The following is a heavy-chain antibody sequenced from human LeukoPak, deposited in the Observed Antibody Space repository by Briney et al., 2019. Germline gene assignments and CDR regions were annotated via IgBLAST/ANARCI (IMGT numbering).Heavy chain of an antibody. V-gene: IGHV4-34*01. CDR1: GGSFSGYY. Sequence: SETLSLTCAVYGGSFSGYYWSWIRQPPGKGLEWIGEINHSGSTNYNPSLKSRVTISVDTSKNQFSLKLSSVTAADTAVYYCARALDMVVVTAGYMDVWGKGTTVTVSS. CDR2: INHSGST. J-gene: IGHJ6*03. D-gene: IGHD2-21*02. CDR3: ARALDMVVVTAGYMDV.